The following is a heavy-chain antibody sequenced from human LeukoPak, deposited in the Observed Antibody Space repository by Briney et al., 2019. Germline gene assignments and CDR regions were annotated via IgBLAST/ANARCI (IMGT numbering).Heavy chain of an antibody. V-gene: IGHV1-18*01. Sequence: GPSVKVSCKASVYTFTSYGISWVRQAPGQGLEWMGWISANSGNTTNAQKFQGRVTMTTDTSTSTTYMELRSLRSDDTAVYYCARVHRGDYAKNCDYWGQGTLVTVSS. CDR2: ISANSGNT. J-gene: IGHJ4*02. D-gene: IGHD4-17*01. CDR1: VYTFTSYG. CDR3: ARVHRGDYAKNCDY.